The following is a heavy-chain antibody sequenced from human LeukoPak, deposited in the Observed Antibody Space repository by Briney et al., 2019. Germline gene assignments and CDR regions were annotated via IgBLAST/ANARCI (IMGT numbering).Heavy chain of an antibody. J-gene: IGHJ3*02. CDR1: GYTFTGYY. Sequence: ASVKVSCKASGYTFTGYYMQWVRQAPGQGLEWMGWINPNSGGTNYAQKFQGRVTMTRDTSIRTAYMELSRLRSDDTAVYYCARLPYGESDAFDIWGQGTMVTVSS. CDR2: INPNSGGT. V-gene: IGHV1-2*02. CDR3: ARLPYGESDAFDI. D-gene: IGHD4-17*01.